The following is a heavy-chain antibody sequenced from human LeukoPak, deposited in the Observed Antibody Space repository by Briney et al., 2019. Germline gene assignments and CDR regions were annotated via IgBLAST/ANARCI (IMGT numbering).Heavy chain of an antibody. J-gene: IGHJ4*02. CDR3: ARDQRESSSPEDQDYFDY. V-gene: IGHV4-38-2*02. Sequence: SETLSLTCAVSGYSISSGYYWGWIRQPPGKGLEWIGSIYHSGSTYYNPSLKSRVTISVDTSKNQFSLKLSSVTAADTAVYYCARDQRESSSPEDQDYFDYWGQGTLVTVSS. CDR2: IYHSGST. CDR1: GYSISSGYY. D-gene: IGHD6-6*01.